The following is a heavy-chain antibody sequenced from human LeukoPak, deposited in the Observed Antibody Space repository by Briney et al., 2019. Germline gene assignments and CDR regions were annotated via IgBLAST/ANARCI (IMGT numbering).Heavy chain of an antibody. CDR1: GGTFSSYA. V-gene: IGHV1-69*04. CDR2: IIPILGIA. CDR3: ARGDYGDYSLDY. D-gene: IGHD4-17*01. J-gene: IGHJ4*02. Sequence: SVKVSCKASGGTFSSYAISWVRQAPGQGLEWMGRIIPILGIANYAQKFQGRVTITADKSTSTAYMELSSLRSEDTAVYYCARGDYGDYSLDYWGQGTLVTVSS.